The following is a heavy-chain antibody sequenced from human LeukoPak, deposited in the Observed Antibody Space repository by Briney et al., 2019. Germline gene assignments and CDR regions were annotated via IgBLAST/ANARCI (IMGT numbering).Heavy chain of an antibody. D-gene: IGHD3-9*01. CDR1: GGSISSYY. CDR3: ARGDDILTDSGWFDP. V-gene: IGHV4-4*07. Sequence: SETLSLTCTVSGGSISSYYWSWIRQPAGKGLEWIGRIYTSGSTNYNPSLKSRVTMSVDTSKNQFSLKLSSVTAADTAVYYCARGDDILTDSGWFDPWGQGTLVTVSS. CDR2: IYTSGST. J-gene: IGHJ5*02.